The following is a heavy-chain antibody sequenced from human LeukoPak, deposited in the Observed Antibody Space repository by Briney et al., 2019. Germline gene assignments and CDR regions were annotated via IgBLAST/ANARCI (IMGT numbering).Heavy chain of an antibody. V-gene: IGHV3-30*18. D-gene: IGHD6-13*01. CDR2: ISNDGTKE. CDR1: GFTFNRYA. CDR3: AKGEGGSSSWYDFYDYGMDV. Sequence: PGGSLRLSCAASGFTFNRYAMHWVRQAPGKGLEWVAVISNDGTKENSADSVKGRFTISRDNSKNTLYLTMDSLRAEDTAVYYCAKGEGGSSSWYDFYDYGMDVWGKGTTVTVSS. J-gene: IGHJ6*04.